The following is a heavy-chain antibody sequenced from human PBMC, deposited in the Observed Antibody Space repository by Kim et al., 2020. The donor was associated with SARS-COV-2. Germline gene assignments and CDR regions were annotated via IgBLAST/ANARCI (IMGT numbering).Heavy chain of an antibody. Sequence: GGCLRLSCAASGFTFSSYGMHWVRQAPGKGLEWVAVISYDGSNKYYADSVKGRFTISRDNSKNTLYPQMNSLRAEDTAVYYCAKDRNYIVVVPAASPIYFDYWGQGTLVTVSS. CDR1: GFTFSSYG. CDR3: AKDRNYIVVVPAASPIYFDY. J-gene: IGHJ4*02. CDR2: ISYDGSNK. D-gene: IGHD2-2*01. V-gene: IGHV3-30*18.